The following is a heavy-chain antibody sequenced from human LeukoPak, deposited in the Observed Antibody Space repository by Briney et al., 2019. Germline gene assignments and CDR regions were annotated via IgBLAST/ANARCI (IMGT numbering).Heavy chain of an antibody. J-gene: IGHJ4*02. V-gene: IGHV1-18*01. CDR1: RYTFTNYG. CDR3: ARPNEKGSGYYFDY. Sequence: ASVKVSCKASRYTFTNYGINWVRQAPGQGLEWMGWISTYGGSTNFAEKFQGRITVTTDTSTSTVYMELRSLRSDDTAVYYCARPNEKGSGYYFDYWGQGTLVTVSS. D-gene: IGHD1-26*01. CDR2: ISTYGGST.